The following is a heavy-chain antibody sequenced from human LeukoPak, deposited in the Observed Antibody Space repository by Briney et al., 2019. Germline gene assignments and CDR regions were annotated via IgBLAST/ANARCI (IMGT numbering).Heavy chain of an antibody. CDR3: AREEYCSSTSCPLDY. CDR2: ISSSSSYI. D-gene: IGHD2-2*01. Sequence: GGSLRLSCAASGFTFSTYDIHWVRQAPGKGLEWVSSISSSSSYIYYADSVKGRFTISRDNAKNSLYLQMNSLRAEDTAVYYCAREEYCSSTSCPLDYWGQGTLVTVSS. V-gene: IGHV3-21*01. CDR1: GFTFSTYD. J-gene: IGHJ4*02.